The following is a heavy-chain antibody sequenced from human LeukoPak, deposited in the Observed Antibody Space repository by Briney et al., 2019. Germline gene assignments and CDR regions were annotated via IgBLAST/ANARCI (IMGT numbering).Heavy chain of an antibody. CDR2: ISYDGSNK. D-gene: IGHD3-10*01. V-gene: IGHV3-30*04. CDR1: GFTFSTYA. Sequence: PGRSLRLSCAASGFTFSTYAMHWVRQAPGKGLEWVAAISYDGSNKYYADSVKGRFTISRDSFKNTLYLQMNGLRPEDTAVYYCAKEGDYYGSGSYRDGFDIWGQGTRATVSS. CDR3: AKEGDYYGSGSYRDGFDI. J-gene: IGHJ3*02.